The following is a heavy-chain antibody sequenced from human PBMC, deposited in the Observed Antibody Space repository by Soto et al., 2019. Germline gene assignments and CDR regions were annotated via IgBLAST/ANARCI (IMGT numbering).Heavy chain of an antibody. CDR2: INAGNGKT. V-gene: IGHV1-3*01. CDR1: GYTFTSYA. J-gene: IGHJ3*02. Sequence: ASVKVSCKASGYTFTSYAIHWVRQAPGQRLEWMGWINAGNGKTKYSQKFQDRVTITRDTSASTAYMELSSLRSDDTAVYYCAIALLFLAEWRRAFDIWGQGTMVTVSS. D-gene: IGHD3-3*01. CDR3: AIALLFLAEWRRAFDI.